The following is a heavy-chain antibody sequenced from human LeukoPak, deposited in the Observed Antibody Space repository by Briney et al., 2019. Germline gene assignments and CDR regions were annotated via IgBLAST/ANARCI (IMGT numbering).Heavy chain of an antibody. CDR1: GXTFSDYY. CDR3: ARGGFLRGATTPYFDY. J-gene: IGHJ4*02. V-gene: IGHV3-11*05. CDR2: ISSSSSYT. Sequence: KPGGSLRLSFAASGXTFSDYYMSWIRQAPGKGLEWVPYISSSSSYTNYADSVKGPFTISRDNAQNSLYLQMNSLRAEDTAVYYCARGGFLRGATTPYFDYWGQGTLVTVSS. D-gene: IGHD1-26*01.